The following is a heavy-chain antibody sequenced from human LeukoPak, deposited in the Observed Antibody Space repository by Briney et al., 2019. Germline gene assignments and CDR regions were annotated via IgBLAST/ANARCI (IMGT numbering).Heavy chain of an antibody. J-gene: IGHJ4*02. CDR2: IYPRDGST. CDR1: GYTFTNNY. CDR3: ARDQEGFDY. V-gene: IGHV1-46*01. Sequence: VASVKVSCKASGYTFTNNYLHWVRQAPGQGLEWMGMIYPRDGSTSYAQNFQGRVTVTRDTSTTTVHMELRGLGSEDTAVYYCARDQEGFDYWGQGTVVTVSS.